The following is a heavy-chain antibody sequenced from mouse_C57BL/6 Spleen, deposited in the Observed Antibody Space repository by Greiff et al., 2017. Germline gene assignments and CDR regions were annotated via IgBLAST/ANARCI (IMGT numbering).Heavy chain of an antibody. J-gene: IGHJ4*01. CDR2: IWSGGST. D-gene: IGHD2-4*01. V-gene: IGHV2-2*01. CDR1: GFSLTSYG. Sequence: QVQLKESGPGLVQPSQSLSITCTVSGFSLTSYGVHWVRQSPGKGLEWLGVIWSGGSTDYNAAFISRLSISKDNSKSQVFFKMNSLQADDTAIYYCARGSTMITTRDYYAMDYWGQGTSVTVSS. CDR3: ARGSTMITTRDYYAMDY.